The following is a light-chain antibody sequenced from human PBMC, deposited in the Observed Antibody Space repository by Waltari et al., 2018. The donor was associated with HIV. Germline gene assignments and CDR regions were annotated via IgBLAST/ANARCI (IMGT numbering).Light chain of an antibody. CDR2: RNN. CDR1: SSTIGSIS. J-gene: IGLJ2*01. CDR3: AAWDDSLSGQV. Sequence: QSVRTQPPSASGTPGQRVTISCSGSSSTIGSISVSWYQQLPGTAPKLLIYRNNQRPSGVPDRFSGSKSGTSASLAISGLRSEDEADYYCAAWDDSLSGQVFGGGTKLTVL. V-gene: IGLV1-47*01.